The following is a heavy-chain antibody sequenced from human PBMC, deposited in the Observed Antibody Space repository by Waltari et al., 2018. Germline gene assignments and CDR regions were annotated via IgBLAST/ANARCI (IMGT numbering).Heavy chain of an antibody. D-gene: IGHD5-12*01. J-gene: IGHJ4*02. Sequence: QVQLVQSGAEVKKPGSSVKVSCKASGGTFSSYAISWVLQAPGQGLEWMGGIIPIFGTANYAQKFQGRVTSTTDESTSTAYMELSSLRSEDTAVYYCARDVGGYGILDYWGQGTLVTVSS. CDR3: ARDVGGYGILDY. V-gene: IGHV1-69*05. CDR1: GGTFSSYA. CDR2: IIPIFGTA.